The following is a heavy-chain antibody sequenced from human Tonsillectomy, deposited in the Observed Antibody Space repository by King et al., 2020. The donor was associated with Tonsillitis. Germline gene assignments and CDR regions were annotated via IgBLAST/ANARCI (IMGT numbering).Heavy chain of an antibody. J-gene: IGHJ4*02. Sequence: QLVQSGAEVKKPGSSVKVSCKASGGTFSSYGISWVRQAPGQGLEWMGGIIPISETANYEQKFQGRVKVIADESTSTAYMELSSMRSEDTAGYYCARVGLSRSGLVTVFEYWGQGTLVTVSS. D-gene: IGHD5-18*01. CDR3: ARVGLSRSGLVTVFEY. CDR2: IIPISETA. CDR1: GGTFSSYG. V-gene: IGHV1-69*01.